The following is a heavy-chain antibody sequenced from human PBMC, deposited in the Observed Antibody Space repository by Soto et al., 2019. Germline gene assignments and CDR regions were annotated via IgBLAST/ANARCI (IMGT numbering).Heavy chain of an antibody. D-gene: IGHD3-10*01. CDR2: IYRLGNV. Sequence: SETLSLTCNVSGGSLTDYYCAWSRQAPGKGLEWIGNIYRLGNVHCPPSLTRRVTMSIDMSKNQFSLEVRFVTAADSATYFCAIHAAGSTFFDFWGQGALVTVSS. CDR3: AIHAAGSTFFDF. CDR1: GGSLTDYY. J-gene: IGHJ4*02. V-gene: IGHV4-59*04.